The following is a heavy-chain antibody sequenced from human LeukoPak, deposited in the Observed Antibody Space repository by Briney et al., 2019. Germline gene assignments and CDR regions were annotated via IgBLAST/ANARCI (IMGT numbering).Heavy chain of an antibody. CDR3: ARDVPAYYYDSSGYTDAFDI. J-gene: IGHJ3*02. Sequence: GGSLRLSCAASGFTFSSYGMHWVRQAPGKGLEWVAVICDDGSNKYYADSVKGRFTISRDNSKNTLYLQTNSLRAEDTAVYYCARDVPAYYYDSSGYTDAFDIWGQGTMVTVSS. CDR2: ICDDGSNK. CDR1: GFTFSSYG. V-gene: IGHV3-33*01. D-gene: IGHD3-22*01.